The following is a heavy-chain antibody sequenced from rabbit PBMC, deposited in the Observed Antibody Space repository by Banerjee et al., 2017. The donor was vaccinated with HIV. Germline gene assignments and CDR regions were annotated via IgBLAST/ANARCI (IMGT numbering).Heavy chain of an antibody. J-gene: IGHJ6*01. D-gene: IGHD6-1*01. Sequence: QEQLVESGGGLVQPEGSLTLTCTASGFSFSGYWMSWVRQAPGKGLEWIGCINTGDGSTWYASWAKGRFTISKTSSTTVTLQMTSLTAADTATYFCARYASDGSGLDLWGQGTLVTVS. V-gene: IGHV1S45*01. CDR3: ARYASDGSGLDL. CDR1: GFSFSGYW. CDR2: INTGDGST.